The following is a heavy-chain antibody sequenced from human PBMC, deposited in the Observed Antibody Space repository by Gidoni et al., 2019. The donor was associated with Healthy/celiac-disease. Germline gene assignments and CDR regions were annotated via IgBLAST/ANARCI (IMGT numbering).Heavy chain of an antibody. CDR3: AKGSSSYYYYGMDV. D-gene: IGHD6-13*01. Sequence: EVRMLEAGGGWVQPGGSLRLSCAAYGFSLGSYAMSWVRQAPGKGLECVSAISGRGGSTYYADSVKGRFTISSDNSKTTLYLQMNSLSAEDTAVYYCAKGSSSYYYYGMDVWGQGTTVTVSS. V-gene: IGHV3-23*01. CDR2: ISGRGGST. J-gene: IGHJ6*02. CDR1: GFSLGSYA.